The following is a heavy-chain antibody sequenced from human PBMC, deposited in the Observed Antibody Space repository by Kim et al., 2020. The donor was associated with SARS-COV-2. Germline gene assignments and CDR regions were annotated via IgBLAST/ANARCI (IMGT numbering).Heavy chain of an antibody. CDR3: AKDIASEVGSSWYKAYYYYGMDV. Sequence: GGSLRLSCAASGFTFDDYAMHWVRQAPGKGLEWVSLISGDGGSTYYADSVKGRFTISRDNSKNSLYLQMNSLRTEDTALYYCAKDIASEVGSSWYKAYYYYGMDVWGQGTTVTVSS. D-gene: IGHD6-13*01. J-gene: IGHJ6*02. V-gene: IGHV3-43*02. CDR1: GFTFDDYA. CDR2: ISGDGGST.